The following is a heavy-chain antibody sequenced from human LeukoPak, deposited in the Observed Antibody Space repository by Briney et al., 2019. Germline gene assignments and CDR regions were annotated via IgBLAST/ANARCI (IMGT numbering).Heavy chain of an antibody. CDR2: ISGSGGST. CDR1: GFTFSSYA. Sequence: PGGSLRLSCAASGFTFSSYAMSWVRQAPGKGLEWVSAISGSGGSTYYADSVKGRFTISRDNSKNTLYLQMNSLRAEDTAVYYCAKDGYYDFWSGYYPDYWGQGTLVTVSS. V-gene: IGHV3-23*01. J-gene: IGHJ4*02. D-gene: IGHD3-3*01. CDR3: AKDGYYDFWSGYYPDY.